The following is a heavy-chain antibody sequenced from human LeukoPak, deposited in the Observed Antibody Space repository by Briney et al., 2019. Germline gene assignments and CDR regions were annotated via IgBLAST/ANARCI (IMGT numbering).Heavy chain of an antibody. CDR3: ARVVGSMDY. CDR2: ISSAGETR. D-gene: IGHD5/OR15-5a*01. Sequence: GGSLRLSCAASGFTFDDYGMSWVRQAPGKGLEWVSYISSAGETRYYADSVKGRFTISRDNAKNSLYLQMNSLRAEDTAVYYCARVVGSMDYWGQGTLVTVSS. CDR1: GFTFDDYG. J-gene: IGHJ4*02. V-gene: IGHV3-48*03.